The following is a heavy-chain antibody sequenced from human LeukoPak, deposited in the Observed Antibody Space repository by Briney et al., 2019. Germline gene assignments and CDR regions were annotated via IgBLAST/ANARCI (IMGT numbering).Heavy chain of an antibody. V-gene: IGHV1-69*01. Sequence: SVKVSCKASGGTFSSYAISWVQQAPGQGLEWMGGIIPIFGTASYAQKFQGRVTITADESTSTAYMELSSLRSEDTAVYYCARGRIAVAGTSYYFDYWGQGTLVTVSS. CDR2: IIPIFGTA. CDR1: GGTFSSYA. CDR3: ARGRIAVAGTSYYFDY. D-gene: IGHD6-19*01. J-gene: IGHJ4*02.